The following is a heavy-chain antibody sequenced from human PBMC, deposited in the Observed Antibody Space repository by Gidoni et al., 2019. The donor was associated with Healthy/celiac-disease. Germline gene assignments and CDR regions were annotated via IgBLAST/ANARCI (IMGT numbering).Heavy chain of an antibody. V-gene: IGHV1-8*01. D-gene: IGHD3-3*01. Sequence: QVQLVQSGAEVKKPGASVKVSCKASGYTFTSYDINWVRQATGQGLAWMGWMNPNSGNTGYAQKFQGRVTMTRNTSISTAYMELSSLRSEDTAVYYCARAPSYDFWSGYYTYYYYYGMDVWGQGTTVTVSS. CDR3: ARAPSYDFWSGYYTYYYYYGMDV. CDR1: GYTFTSYD. CDR2: MNPNSGNT. J-gene: IGHJ6*02.